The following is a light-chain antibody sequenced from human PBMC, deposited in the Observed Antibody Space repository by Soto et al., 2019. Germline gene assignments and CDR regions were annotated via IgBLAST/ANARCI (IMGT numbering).Light chain of an antibody. Sequence: DIQMTQSPSSLPASVGDTVTITCQASQDITNQLNWYQQKPGKAPNLLIYDASHLETGVPSRISGGGSRKYFTLTRSNLQPDDIATYYCQKHDGVPQFGPGTKVDF. CDR2: DAS. V-gene: IGKV1-33*01. J-gene: IGKJ3*01. CDR3: QKHDGVPQ. CDR1: QDITNQ.